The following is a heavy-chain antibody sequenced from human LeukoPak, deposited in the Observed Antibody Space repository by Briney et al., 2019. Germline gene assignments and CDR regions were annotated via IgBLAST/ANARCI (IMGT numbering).Heavy chain of an antibody. V-gene: IGHV4-34*01. D-gene: IGHD6-19*01. CDR1: GGSFSGYY. Sequence: SETLSLTCAVYGGSFSGYYWSWIRQPPGKGLEWIGEINHSGSTNYNPSLKSRVTITVDTSKNQFSLKLSSVTAADTAVYYCASSIAVAGPSYYYGMDVWGQGTTVTVSS. J-gene: IGHJ6*02. CDR3: ASSIAVAGPSYYYGMDV. CDR2: INHSGST.